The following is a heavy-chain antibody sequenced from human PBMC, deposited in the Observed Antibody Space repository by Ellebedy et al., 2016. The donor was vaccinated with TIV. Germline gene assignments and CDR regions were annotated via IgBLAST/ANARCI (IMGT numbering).Heavy chain of an antibody. CDR2: IDTTGNTV. CDR3: ARVRGTYAYGMDV. J-gene: IGHJ6*02. D-gene: IGHD3-16*01. Sequence: GESLKISCAASGLTFSSHSMNWVRQAPGKGLEWVSCIDTTGNTVYYADSVKGRFTISRDNAMNSLYLEMNSLRDEDTAVYYCARVRGTYAYGMDVWGQGTTVTVSS. V-gene: IGHV3-48*02. CDR1: GLTFSSHS.